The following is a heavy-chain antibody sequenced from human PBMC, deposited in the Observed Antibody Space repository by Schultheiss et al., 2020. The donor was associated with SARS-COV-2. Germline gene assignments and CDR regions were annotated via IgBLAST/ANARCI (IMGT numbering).Heavy chain of an antibody. J-gene: IGHJ6*02. CDR2: IIPIFGTA. D-gene: IGHD2-15*01. CDR3: ARTSPGYCSGGSCFTPTSFYFCAMDV. CDR1: GGTFSSYA. V-gene: IGHV1-69*13. Sequence: SVKVSCKASGGTFSSYAISWVRQAPGQGLEWMGGIIPIFGTANYAQKFQGRVTITADESTSTAYMELSSLRSEDTAVYYCARTSPGYCSGGSCFTPTSFYFCAMDVWGQGTTVTVSS.